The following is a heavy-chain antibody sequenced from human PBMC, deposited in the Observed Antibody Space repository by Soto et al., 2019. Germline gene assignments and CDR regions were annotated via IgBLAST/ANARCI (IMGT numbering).Heavy chain of an antibody. CDR2: IYPGDSDT. D-gene: IGHD6-19*01. J-gene: IGHJ6*02. Sequence: GESLKISFKGSGYSFTSYWIGWVRQMPGKGLEWMGIIYPGDSDTRYSPSFQGQVTISADKSISTAYLQWSSLKASDTAMYYCARLISSGWYHYYYGMDVWGQGTTVTVSS. CDR3: ARLISSGWYHYYYGMDV. V-gene: IGHV5-51*01. CDR1: GYSFTSYW.